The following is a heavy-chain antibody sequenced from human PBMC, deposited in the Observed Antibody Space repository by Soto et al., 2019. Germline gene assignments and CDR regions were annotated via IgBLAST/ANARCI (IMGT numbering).Heavy chain of an antibody. V-gene: IGHV4-31*03. J-gene: IGHJ5*02. CDR2: IARSRST. CDR3: GREELTGAFT. Sequence: QVQLQESGPGLVKPSQTLSLTCTVSGGSMSSSGHFWTWIRQFPGMGLEWIGYIARSRSTKYNPSLKGRVTISSDMAEKQFSLKLDSVTAADTAVYYCGREELTGAFTWGQGTLVTVSS. D-gene: IGHD7-27*01. CDR1: GGSMSSSGHF.